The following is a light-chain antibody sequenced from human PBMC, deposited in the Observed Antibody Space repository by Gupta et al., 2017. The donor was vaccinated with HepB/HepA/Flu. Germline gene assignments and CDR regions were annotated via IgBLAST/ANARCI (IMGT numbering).Light chain of an antibody. Sequence: DIQMTQSPSSRSASVGDRVTITCRASQSISSYLNWYQQKPGKAPKLLIYGPSSSLHSGVPSRFSGSGSGTEFTLTISSLQPEDYATYYCQQSYSMPYTFGQGTKLEIK. CDR3: QQSYSMPYT. J-gene: IGKJ2*01. CDR2: GPSS. V-gene: IGKV1-39*01. CDR1: QSISSY.